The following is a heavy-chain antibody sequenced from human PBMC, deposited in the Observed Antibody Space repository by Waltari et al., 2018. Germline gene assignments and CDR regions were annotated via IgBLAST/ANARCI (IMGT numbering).Heavy chain of an antibody. CDR2: VNSGGSGM. V-gene: IGHV3-74*01. D-gene: IGHD3-3*01. CDR1: GFAFSSYW. J-gene: IGHJ4*02. Sequence: EVQLVESGGGLVQPGGSLRLSCAASGFAFSSYWMHWVRQAPGKGLVCVARVNSGGSGMIYADSVKGRFTISRDNAKNTLHLQMNSLRVEDTAVYYCARVKFLEWLPQPAVLDYWGQGSLVIVSS. CDR3: ARVKFLEWLPQPAVLDY.